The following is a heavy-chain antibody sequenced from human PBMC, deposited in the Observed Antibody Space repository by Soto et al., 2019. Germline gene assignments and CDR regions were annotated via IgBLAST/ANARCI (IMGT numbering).Heavy chain of an antibody. Sequence: EVQLLESGGGVVQPGGSLRLSCAASGFTFSAYAMSWVRQAPGKGLQWVSGVGGSDTDKHYADSVRGRFTVSRDNSKNTLYLQMNRLRADDPAVYYCAKDATAVNGVWDPFDMWGQGTEVTVSS. D-gene: IGHD2-8*01. J-gene: IGHJ3*02. CDR2: VGGSDTDK. V-gene: IGHV3-23*01. CDR1: GFTFSAYA. CDR3: AKDATAVNGVWDPFDM.